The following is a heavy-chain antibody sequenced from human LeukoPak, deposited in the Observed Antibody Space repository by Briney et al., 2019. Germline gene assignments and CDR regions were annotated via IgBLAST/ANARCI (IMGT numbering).Heavy chain of an antibody. D-gene: IGHD3-3*01. V-gene: IGHV1-18*01. Sequence: ASVEVSCKASGYTFTSYGISWVRQAPGQGLEWMGWISAYNGNTNYAQKLQGRVTMTTDTSTSTAYMELRSLRSDDTAVYYCARVVTIFGVVPSSYYYYMDVWGKGTTVTVSS. J-gene: IGHJ6*03. CDR3: ARVVTIFGVVPSSYYYYMDV. CDR1: GYTFTSYG. CDR2: ISAYNGNT.